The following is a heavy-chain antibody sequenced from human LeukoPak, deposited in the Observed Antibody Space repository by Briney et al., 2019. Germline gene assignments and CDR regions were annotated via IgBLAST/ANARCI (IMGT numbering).Heavy chain of an antibody. CDR2: IYIDGSST. V-gene: IGHV3-74*01. D-gene: IGHD2-15*01. CDR1: GFTFSTYW. J-gene: IGHJ4*02. Sequence: GGSLRLSCAASGFTFSTYWMHWVRQAPGKGLVWVSRIYIDGSSTNYADSVKGRFTISRDNAKNTLYLQMNSLRAEDTAVYYCARGYCSGGSCSKFDYWGQGTPVTVSS. CDR3: ARGYCSGGSCSKFDY.